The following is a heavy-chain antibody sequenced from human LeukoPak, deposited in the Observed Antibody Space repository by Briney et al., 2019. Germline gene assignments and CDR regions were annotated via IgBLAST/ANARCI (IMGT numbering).Heavy chain of an antibody. V-gene: IGHV4-4*02. J-gene: IGHJ5*02. CDR2: IYHSGST. D-gene: IGHD1-26*01. Sequence: SETLSLTCAVSGGSISSSNWWSWVRQPPGKGLEWIGEIYHSGSTNYNPSLKSRVTISVDKSKNQFSLKLSSVTAADTAVYYCAQLALEPQVGATPTTWFDPWGQGILVTVSS. CDR3: AQLALEPQVGATPTTWFDP. CDR1: GGSISSSNW.